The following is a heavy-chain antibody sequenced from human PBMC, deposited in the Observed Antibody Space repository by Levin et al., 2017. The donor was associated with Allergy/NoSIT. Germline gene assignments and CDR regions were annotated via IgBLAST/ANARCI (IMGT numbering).Heavy chain of an antibody. V-gene: IGHV2-5*02. J-gene: IGHJ3*02. CDR1: GFSLTTSGVG. CDR3: AHRGHDGSGSPRGFDI. Sequence: ESGPTLVKPTQTLTLTCTFSGFSLTTSGVGVGWIRQPPGKALEWLALIYWDDDSRYSPSLKSRLTITKDTSKNQVLLTMTNMDPVDTATYYCAHRGHDGSGSPRGFDIWGQGTKVTVSS. D-gene: IGHD3-10*01. CDR2: IYWDDDS.